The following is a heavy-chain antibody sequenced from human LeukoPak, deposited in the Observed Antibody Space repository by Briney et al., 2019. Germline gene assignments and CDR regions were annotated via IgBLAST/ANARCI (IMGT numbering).Heavy chain of an antibody. CDR3: AREPGAGRVYYYCYYMDV. Sequence: GGSLRLSCAASGFTFSSYWMHWVRQAPGKGLVWVSRIKSDGSTTSYADSVKGRFTISRDNAKNTLYLQMNSLRAEDTTVYYSAREPGAGRVYYYCYYMDVWGKGTTVTVSS. V-gene: IGHV3-74*01. CDR1: GFTFSSYW. CDR2: IKSDGSTT. J-gene: IGHJ6*03. D-gene: IGHD6-13*01.